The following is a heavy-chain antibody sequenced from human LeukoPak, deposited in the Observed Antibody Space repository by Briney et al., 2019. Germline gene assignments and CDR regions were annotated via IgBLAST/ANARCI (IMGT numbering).Heavy chain of an antibody. CDR3: ARDLGGSYSTACMDV. V-gene: IGHV3-33*01. CDR2: IWYDGSNK. J-gene: IGHJ6*02. Sequence: GGSLRLSCAASAFTFSSYGMHLVRQAPGKGLEWVVVIWYDGSNKYYADSVKGRFTISRDNSKNTLYLQMNSLRAEDTAVYYCARDLGGSYSTACMDVWGQGTTVTVSS. D-gene: IGHD1-26*01. CDR1: AFTFSSYG.